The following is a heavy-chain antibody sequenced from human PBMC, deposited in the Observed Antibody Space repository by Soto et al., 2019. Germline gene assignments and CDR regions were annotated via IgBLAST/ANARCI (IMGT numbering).Heavy chain of an antibody. CDR3: EHSQGYRIFGVVIGAHGFDP. CDR2: VYWDDDK. D-gene: IGHD3-3*01. Sequence: QITLKESGPTLVKPTQTLTLTCSFSGFSLSTSGVAAGWIRQRPGKGLEWPALVYWDDDKRYSPSLRDRLNITKDTSNTKLFLTMTNMDPADTATYYCEHSQGYRIFGVVIGAHGFDPWGQGIMVTVSS. V-gene: IGHV2-5*02. CDR1: GFSLSTSGVA. J-gene: IGHJ5*02.